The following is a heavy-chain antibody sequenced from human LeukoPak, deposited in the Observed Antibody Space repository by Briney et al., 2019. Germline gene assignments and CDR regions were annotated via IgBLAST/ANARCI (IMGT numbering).Heavy chain of an antibody. D-gene: IGHD1-26*01. V-gene: IGHV3-43*01. Sequence: GGSLRPSCAASEFTFDDFSMNWVRQAPGTGLGWVSLITWDGGATYYADSVEGPFTISRDNSKNSLYLQMNSLRTGDSDVYYCAKSDPPWEPVNPVDYWGRGTLVTVPS. J-gene: IGHJ4*02. CDR3: AKSDPPWEPVNPVDY. CDR1: EFTFDDFS. CDR2: ITWDGGAT.